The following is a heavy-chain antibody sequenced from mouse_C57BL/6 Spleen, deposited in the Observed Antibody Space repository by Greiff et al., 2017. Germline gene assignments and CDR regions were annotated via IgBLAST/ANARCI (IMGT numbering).Heavy chain of an antibody. CDR2: IDPSDSYT. CDR3: ASGDYYGSSYGGY. D-gene: IGHD1-1*01. J-gene: IGHJ2*01. V-gene: IGHV1-50*01. CDR1: GYTFTSYW. Sequence: QVQLQQPGAELVKPGASVKLSCKASGYTFTSYWMQWVKQRPGQGLEWIGEIDPSDSYTNYNQKFKGKATLTVDTSSSPAYMQLSSLTSEDSAVYYCASGDYYGSSYGGYWGQGTTLTVSS.